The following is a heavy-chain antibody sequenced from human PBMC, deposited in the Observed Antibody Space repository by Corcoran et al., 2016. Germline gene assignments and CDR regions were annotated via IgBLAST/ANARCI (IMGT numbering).Heavy chain of an antibody. CDR2: IYPGDSDT. CDR3: ARGYCSSTSCYTRGGYYYYGMDV. V-gene: IGHV5-51*01. J-gene: IGHJ6*02. CDR1: GYSFTSYW. Sequence: EVQLVQSGAEVKKPGESLKISCKGYGYSFTSYWIGWVRQMPGKGLEWMGIIYPGDSDTRYSPSFQGQVTISAYKSISTAYLQWSSLKASDTAMYYCARGYCSSTSCYTRGGYYYYGMDVWGQGTTVTVSS. D-gene: IGHD2-2*02.